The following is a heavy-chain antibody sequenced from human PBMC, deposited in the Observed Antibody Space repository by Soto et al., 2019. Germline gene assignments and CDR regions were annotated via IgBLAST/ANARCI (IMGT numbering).Heavy chain of an antibody. D-gene: IGHD6-19*01. CDR1: GGTFSSYA. Sequence: QVQLVQSGAEVKKPGSSVKVSCKASGGTFSSYAISWVRQAPGHGLEWMGGIIPICGTANYAQKFQGRVTNPADEHTSTAYLELSSLRSEDTAVYYCAREKPGYSSGWYYYWGQGTLVTVSS. J-gene: IGHJ4*02. V-gene: IGHV1-69*01. CDR3: AREKPGYSSGWYYY. CDR2: IIPICGTA.